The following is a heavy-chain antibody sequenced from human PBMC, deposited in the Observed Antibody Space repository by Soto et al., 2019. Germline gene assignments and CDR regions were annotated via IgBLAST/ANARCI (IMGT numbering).Heavy chain of an antibody. CDR1: GYTFTSYD. CDR2: MNPNSGNV. CDR3: ARNTAMVPGDF. D-gene: IGHD5-18*01. J-gene: IGHJ4*02. V-gene: IGHV1-8*01. Sequence: QVQLVQSGAEVTKPGASVKVSCKASGYTFTSYDINWVRQATGQRPEWMGWMNPNSGNVGYAEKFQGRVTMTRDTCISTAYMELSGLISDVAAVYYWARNTAMVPGDFWGQGTLVTVS.